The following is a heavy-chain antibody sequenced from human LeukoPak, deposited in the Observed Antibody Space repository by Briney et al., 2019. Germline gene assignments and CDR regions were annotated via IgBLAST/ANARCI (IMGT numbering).Heavy chain of an antibody. Sequence: GGSPRLSCAASGFIVSSSYMSWVRQAPGKGLEWVSVIYSGGSTYYADSVKGRFSISRDNSKNTLYLQMNSLRAEDTAVYYCASAPAYYYDSSGSPFDYWGQGTLVTVSS. D-gene: IGHD3-22*01. CDR1: GFIVSSSY. J-gene: IGHJ4*02. CDR2: IYSGGST. CDR3: ASAPAYYYDSSGSPFDY. V-gene: IGHV3-66*01.